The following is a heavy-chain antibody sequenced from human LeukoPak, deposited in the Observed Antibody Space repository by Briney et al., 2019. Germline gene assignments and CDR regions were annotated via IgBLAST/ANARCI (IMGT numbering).Heavy chain of an antibody. CDR3: ARWRGGVIIAAAYAFDI. D-gene: IGHD6-13*01. J-gene: IGHJ3*02. V-gene: IGHV6-1*01. CDR1: GDSVSSNSAA. CDR2: TYYRSKWYN. Sequence: SQTLSLTCAISGDSVSSNSAAWNWIRQSPSRGLGWLGRTYYRSKWYNDYAVSVKSRITINPDTSKNQFSLQLNSVTPEDTAVYYCARWRGGVIIAAAYAFDIWGQGTMVTVSS.